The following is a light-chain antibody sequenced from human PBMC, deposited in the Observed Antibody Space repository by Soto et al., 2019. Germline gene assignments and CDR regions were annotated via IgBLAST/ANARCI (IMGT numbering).Light chain of an antibody. Sequence: EIGLTQSPGTLSLSPGERATLSCRASQSVSPYLAWYQHKPGQAPMLLIYGASSRATGIPDRFSGSGSGTDFTLTISSLEPEDFAVYYCQQYGSSPPVTFGPGTKVDIK. CDR3: QQYGSSPPVT. CDR2: GAS. J-gene: IGKJ3*01. V-gene: IGKV3-20*01. CDR1: QSVSPY.